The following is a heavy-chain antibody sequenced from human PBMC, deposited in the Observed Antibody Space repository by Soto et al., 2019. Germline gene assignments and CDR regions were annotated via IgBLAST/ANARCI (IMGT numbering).Heavy chain of an antibody. CDR1: GFAFTTYW. CDR3: ASMWRGSPDEY. V-gene: IGHV3-7*01. CDR2: IAQDGSQT. Sequence: EAQLVESVGGWVQPGGSLRLSCAASGFAFTTYWMGLVRQAPGRGLECLANIAQDGSQTYYVDSVKGRFTISRDNAKNPLYLQMNSLRAETTAVSYCASMWRGSPDEYWGLGTLVNVSS. J-gene: IGHJ4*02. D-gene: IGHD3-10*01.